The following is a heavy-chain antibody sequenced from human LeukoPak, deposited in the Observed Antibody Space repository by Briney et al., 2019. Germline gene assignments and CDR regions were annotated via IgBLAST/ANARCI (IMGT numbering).Heavy chain of an antibody. CDR3: AREARSYYYDSRGEYFFDY. CDR1: GGSINSGDYY. Sequence: SQTLSLTCTVSGGSINSGDYYWSWIRQPPGKGLEWIGYIYYNGSTHYNPSLKSRVTISVDTSKNQFSLKLCSVTAADTAVYYCAREARSYYYDSRGEYFFDYWGQGTLVTVSS. D-gene: IGHD3-22*01. CDR2: IYYNGST. J-gene: IGHJ4*02. V-gene: IGHV4-30-4*01.